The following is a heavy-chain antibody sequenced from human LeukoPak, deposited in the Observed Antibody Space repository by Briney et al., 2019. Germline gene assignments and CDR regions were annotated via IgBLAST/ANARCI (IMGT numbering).Heavy chain of an antibody. J-gene: IGHJ5*02. CDR3: ARHFPDYGGPSSWFDP. CDR1: RGPISSYY. D-gene: IGHD4-17*01. Sequence: PSETLSLTCTVSRGPISSYYWSWIRQPPGKGLEWIGYIYFSGNTNYNPSLKSRVTISLDTSKNQFSLKLTSVIATDTAVYYCARHFPDYGGPSSWFDPWGQGTLVTVST. CDR2: IYFSGNT. V-gene: IGHV4-59*08.